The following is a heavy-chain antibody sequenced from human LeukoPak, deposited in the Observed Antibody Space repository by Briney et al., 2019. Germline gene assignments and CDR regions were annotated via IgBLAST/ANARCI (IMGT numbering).Heavy chain of an antibody. Sequence: GGSLRLSCAASGFTFSSYAMSWVRQAPGKGLEWVSAISGNGGSTYYADSVKGRFTISRDNSKNTLYLQMNSLRAEDTAVYYCAKRGDDYVWGSYRLLDYWGQGTLVTVSS. CDR1: GFTFSSYA. CDR3: AKRGDDYVWGSYRLLDY. J-gene: IGHJ4*02. V-gene: IGHV3-23*01. D-gene: IGHD3-16*02. CDR2: ISGNGGST.